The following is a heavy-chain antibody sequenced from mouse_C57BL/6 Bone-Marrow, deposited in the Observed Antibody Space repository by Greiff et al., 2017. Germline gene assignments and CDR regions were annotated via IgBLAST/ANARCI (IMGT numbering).Heavy chain of an antibody. CDR3: ARGGFDY. Sequence: QVQLQQSGAELVRPGTSVKVSCTASGYAFPNYLIEWVKQRPGQGLEWIGVINPGSGGTNYNEKFKGKATLSADKSSSTAYMQLSRLTSVDYSVRFYARGGFDYGGQGTTLTVSS. CDR2: INPGSGGT. J-gene: IGHJ2*01. CDR1: GYAFPNYL. V-gene: IGHV1-54*01.